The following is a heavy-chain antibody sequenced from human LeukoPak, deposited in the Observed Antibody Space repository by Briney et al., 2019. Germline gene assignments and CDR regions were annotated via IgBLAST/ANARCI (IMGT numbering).Heavy chain of an antibody. CDR1: GGSISSSS. CDR2: ISSSSSTI. Sequence: ETLSLTCTVSGGSISSSSYYWGWIRQAPGTGLEWVSYISSSSSTIYYADSVKGRFTISRDNAKNSLYLQMNSLRAEDTAVYYCARDQDSSGWYGYYYYYGMDVWGQGTTVTVSS. J-gene: IGHJ6*02. D-gene: IGHD6-19*01. V-gene: IGHV3-48*01. CDR3: ARDQDSSGWYGYYYYYGMDV.